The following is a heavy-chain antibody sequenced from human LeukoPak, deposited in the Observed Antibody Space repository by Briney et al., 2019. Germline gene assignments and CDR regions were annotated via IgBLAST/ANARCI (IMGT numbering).Heavy chain of an antibody. D-gene: IGHD4/OR15-4a*01. CDR3: ARRAGAYSHPYDY. V-gene: IGHV3-53*01. Sequence: GGSLRLSCTVFGFTVSSDSMSWVRQAPGKGLEWVSFIYSGGSTHYSDSVKGRFTISRDNSKNTLYLQMNSLRAEDTAVYHCARRAGAYSHPYDYWGQGTLVTVSS. CDR2: IYSGGST. CDR1: GFTVSSDS. J-gene: IGHJ4*02.